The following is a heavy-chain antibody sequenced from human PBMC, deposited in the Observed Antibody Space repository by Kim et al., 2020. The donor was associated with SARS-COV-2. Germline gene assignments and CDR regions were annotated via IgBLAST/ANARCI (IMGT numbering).Heavy chain of an antibody. Sequence: ASVKVSCKTSGYTFTSYGINWVRQAPGQGLQWMGWIYTKTGNPMYAQAFTGRFVFSFDTSVDTAFLEITALKDEDTAVYYCGRAQDYGDYGVVGFWGQGT. J-gene: IGHJ4*02. V-gene: IGHV7-4-1*02. CDR1: GYTFTSYG. CDR2: IYTKTGNP. CDR3: GRAQDYGDYGVVGF. D-gene: IGHD4-17*01.